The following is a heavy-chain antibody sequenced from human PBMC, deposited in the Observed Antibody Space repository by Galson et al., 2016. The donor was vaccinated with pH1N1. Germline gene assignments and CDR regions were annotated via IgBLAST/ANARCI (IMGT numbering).Heavy chain of an antibody. Sequence: SAKVSCKASGGTPSRHTISWVRQPPGQGLEWMGRILPIGGITNYAPKLQGRVTIIADRSTSTVSMELSGLTSDDTAVYYCATETGSSGMDVWDQGTTVTVSS. D-gene: IGHD3-10*01. CDR3: ATETGSSGMDV. CDR2: ILPIGGIT. CDR1: GGTPSRHT. J-gene: IGHJ6*02. V-gene: IGHV1-69*02.